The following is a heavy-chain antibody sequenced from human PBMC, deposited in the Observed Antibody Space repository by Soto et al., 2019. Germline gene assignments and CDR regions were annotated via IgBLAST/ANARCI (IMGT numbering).Heavy chain of an antibody. CDR1: GFTFSSYA. CDR2: ISGSGGST. D-gene: IGHD5-12*01. Sequence: GGSLRLSCAASGFTFSSYAMSWVRQAPGKGLEWVSAISGSGGSTYYADSVKGRFTISRDNSKNTLYLQMNSLRAEDTAVYYCAKEGSDVIVATSPNGDFDYWGQGTLVTVSP. V-gene: IGHV3-23*01. CDR3: AKEGSDVIVATSPNGDFDY. J-gene: IGHJ4*02.